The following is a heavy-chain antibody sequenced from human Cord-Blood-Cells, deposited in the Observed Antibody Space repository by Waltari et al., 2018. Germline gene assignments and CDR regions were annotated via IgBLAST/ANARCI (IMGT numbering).Heavy chain of an antibody. D-gene: IGHD1-7*01. CDR3: ARHTGQYNWNYEFDY. CDR2: IYYSGST. CDR1: GGSISSSSYY. V-gene: IGHV4-39*01. Sequence: QLQLQESGPGLVKPSETLSLTCTVSGGSISSSSYYWVWIRQPPGKGLEWIGSIYYSGSTYYNPALKSRVTISVDTSKNQFSLKLSSVTAADTAVYYCARHTGQYNWNYEFDYWGQGTLVTVSS. J-gene: IGHJ4*02.